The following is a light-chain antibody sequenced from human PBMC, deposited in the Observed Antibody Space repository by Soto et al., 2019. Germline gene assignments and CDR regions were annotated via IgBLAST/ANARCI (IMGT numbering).Light chain of an antibody. V-gene: IGKV3-15*01. Sequence: EIVMTQSPATLSVSPGERATLSCRASQSVSSNLAWYQQKPGQAPMLLIYAASTRATGIPARFSGSGSGTEFTLTISSLQSEDFAVYYCQQYNDWPQTFGGGTKVEIK. CDR1: QSVSSN. J-gene: IGKJ4*01. CDR2: AAS. CDR3: QQYNDWPQT.